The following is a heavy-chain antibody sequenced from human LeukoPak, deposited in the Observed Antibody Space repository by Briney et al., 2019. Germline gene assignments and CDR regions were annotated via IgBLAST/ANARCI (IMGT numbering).Heavy chain of an antibody. Sequence: SVKVSCKASGGTFSSYAISWVRQAPGQGLGWMGGIIPIFGTANYAQKFQGRVTITADESTSAAYMELSSLRSEDTAVYYCARLTHYYYDSSGYRYYYGMDVWGQGTTVTVSS. D-gene: IGHD3-22*01. CDR3: ARLTHYYYDSSGYRYYYGMDV. CDR1: GGTFSSYA. CDR2: IIPIFGTA. J-gene: IGHJ6*02. V-gene: IGHV1-69*13.